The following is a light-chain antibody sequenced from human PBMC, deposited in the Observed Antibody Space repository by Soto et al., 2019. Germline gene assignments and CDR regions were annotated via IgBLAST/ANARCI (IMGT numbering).Light chain of an antibody. J-gene: IGKJ2*01. Sequence: EIVLTQSPGTLSLSPGERATLSCRASQSVSRSYLAWYQQKPGQAPRLLIYGASRRSTGIPDRFSGSGSGTYFTLTISIQEPEDVAVYYHQQDGSAPRSFGQGTKLEIK. CDR3: QQDGSAPRS. CDR1: QSVSRSY. V-gene: IGKV3-20*01. CDR2: GAS.